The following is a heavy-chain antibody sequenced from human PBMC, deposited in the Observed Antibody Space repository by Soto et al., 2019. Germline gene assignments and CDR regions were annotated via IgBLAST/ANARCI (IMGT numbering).Heavy chain of an antibody. CDR3: ARQGSSSWDSYYYMDV. V-gene: IGHV4-59*08. CDR1: GGSFSGSF. D-gene: IGHD6-6*01. CDR2: IYYSGST. J-gene: IGHJ6*03. Sequence: SETLSLTCAVYGGSFSGSFSSWIRQPSGKGLEWIGYIYYSGSTNYNPSLKSRVTISVDTSKNQFSLKLSSVTAADTAVYYCARQGSSSWDSYYYMDVWGKGTTVTVSS.